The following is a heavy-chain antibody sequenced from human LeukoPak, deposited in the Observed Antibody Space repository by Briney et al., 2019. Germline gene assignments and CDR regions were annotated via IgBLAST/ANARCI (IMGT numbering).Heavy chain of an antibody. CDR2: ISSSSDYI. CDR3: TREEWLGPIDY. J-gene: IGHJ4*02. V-gene: IGHV3-21*01. D-gene: IGHD6-19*01. CDR1: GFSFISYS. Sequence: GGSLRLSCAASGFSFISYSMNWVRQAPGKGLEWVSSISSSSDYIYHADSVKGRFTISRDNPKKSLYLQMNSLRAEDTAVYYCTREEWLGPIDYWGQGTLVTVSS.